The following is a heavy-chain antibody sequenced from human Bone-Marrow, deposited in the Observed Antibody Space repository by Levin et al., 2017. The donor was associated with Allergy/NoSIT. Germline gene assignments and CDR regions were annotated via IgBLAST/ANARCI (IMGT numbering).Heavy chain of an antibody. CDR3: ARFGGLTSSYSYYGMDV. V-gene: IGHV3-13*01. J-gene: IGHJ6*02. Sequence: LSLTCAASGFTFRSYDMHWVRQTPGKGLEWVSTIGSAGDTYYPPAVKGRFTVSRENAKNSLYLQMNNLGAGDTAVYYCARFGGLTSSYSYYGMDVWGPGTTVTVSS. CDR2: IGSAGDT. D-gene: IGHD3-3*01. CDR1: GFTFRSYD.